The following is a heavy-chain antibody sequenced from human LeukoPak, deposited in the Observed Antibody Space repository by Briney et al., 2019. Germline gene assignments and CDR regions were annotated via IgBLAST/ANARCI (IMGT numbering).Heavy chain of an antibody. CDR2: INPNSGGT. Sequence: ASVKVSCKASGYTFTGYYMHWVRQAPGQGLEWMGWINPNSGGTNYAQKFQGRVTMTRDTSISTAYMELSRLRSDDTVVYYCARQLGYCSGGSCYSGYFDYWGQGTLVTVSS. CDR3: ARQLGYCSGGSCYSGYFDY. CDR1: GYTFTGYY. D-gene: IGHD2-15*01. J-gene: IGHJ4*02. V-gene: IGHV1-2*02.